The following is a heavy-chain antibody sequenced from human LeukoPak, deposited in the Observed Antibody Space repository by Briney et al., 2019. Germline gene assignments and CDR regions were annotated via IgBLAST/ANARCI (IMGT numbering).Heavy chain of an antibody. V-gene: IGHV3-30*18. CDR1: GFTFSSYG. D-gene: IGHD2-2*01. CDR3: AKDLGVGCSSTSCYSGHYYGMDV. J-gene: IGHJ6*02. CDR2: ILYDGSNK. Sequence: GGSLRLSCAASGFTFSSYGMHWGRQAPGKGLEWVAVILYDGSNKYYADSVKGRFTISRDNSKNTLYLQMNSLRAEDTAVYYCAKDLGVGCSSTSCYSGHYYGMDVWGQGTTVTVSS.